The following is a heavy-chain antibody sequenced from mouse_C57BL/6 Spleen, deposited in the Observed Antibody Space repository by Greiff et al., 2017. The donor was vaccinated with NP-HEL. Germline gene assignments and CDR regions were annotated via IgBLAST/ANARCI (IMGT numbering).Heavy chain of an antibody. CDR2: INPSSGYT. CDR3: AMWTTVVATAYYYAMDY. CDR1: GYTFTSYW. Sequence: VQLQQSGAELAKPGALVKLSCKASGYTFTSYWMHWVKQRPGQGLEWIGYINPSSGYTKYNQKFKDKATLTAEKSSSTAYMELSSLTYGDSAVYYCAMWTTVVATAYYYAMDYWSQGTSVTVSS. D-gene: IGHD1-1*01. J-gene: IGHJ4*01. V-gene: IGHV1-7*01.